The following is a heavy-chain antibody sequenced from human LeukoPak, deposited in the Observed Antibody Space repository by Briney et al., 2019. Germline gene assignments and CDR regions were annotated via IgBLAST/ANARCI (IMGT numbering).Heavy chain of an antibody. CDR2: IYYSGST. D-gene: IGHD1-26*01. Sequence: SETLSLTCTVSGGSISSGDYYWSWIRQPPGKGLEWIGYIYYSGSTYYNPSLKSRVTISADTSKNQFSLKLSSVTAADTAVYYCARGSYSGSYYSNYWGQGTLVTVSS. CDR3: ARGSYSGSYYSNY. V-gene: IGHV4-30-4*08. CDR1: GGSISSGDYY. J-gene: IGHJ4*02.